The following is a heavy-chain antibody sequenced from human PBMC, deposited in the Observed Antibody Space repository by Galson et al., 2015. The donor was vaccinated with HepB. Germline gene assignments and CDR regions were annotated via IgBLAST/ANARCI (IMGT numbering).Heavy chain of an antibody. V-gene: IGHV1-46*03. CDR1: GSTFTSYY. J-gene: IGHJ4*02. CDR3: ARDRYQMLPGVQKRPIYYFDY. CDR2: INPSGGST. D-gene: IGHD2-2*01. Sequence: SVKVSCKASGSTFTSYYMHWVRQAPGQGLEWMGIINPSGGSTSYAQKFQGRVTMTRDTSTSTVYMELSSLRSEDTAVYYCARDRYQMLPGVQKRPIYYFDYWGPGTLLTVSS.